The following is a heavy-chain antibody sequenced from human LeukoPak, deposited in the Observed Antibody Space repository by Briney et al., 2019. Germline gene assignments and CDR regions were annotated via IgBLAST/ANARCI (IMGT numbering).Heavy chain of an antibody. Sequence: ASVKVSCKAFGYTSSSYYMHWVRQAPGQGLEWMGRINPNSGGTNYAQKFQGRATMTRDTSISTAYMELSRLRSDDTAVYYCARGRYYYDSSGSKRNRGGGYYFDYWGQGTLVTVSS. CDR3: ARGRYYYDSSGSKRNRGGGYYFDY. D-gene: IGHD3-22*01. J-gene: IGHJ4*02. CDR1: GYTSSSYY. V-gene: IGHV1-2*06. CDR2: INPNSGGT.